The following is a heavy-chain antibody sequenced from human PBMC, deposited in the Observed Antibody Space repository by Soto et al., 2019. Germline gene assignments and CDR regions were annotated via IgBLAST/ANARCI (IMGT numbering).Heavy chain of an antibody. D-gene: IGHD3-16*02. CDR1: GFTVSGNY. V-gene: IGHV3-66*01. Sequence: EVQLVESGGGLVQPGGSLRLSCAASGFTVSGNYMSWVRQAPGKGLEWVSVLYSGGTTHYADSVKDRFTISRDNSKNTLHVQMKRLRAEDTAVYYCARDKPVALSASWQFDLWGRGTLVTVSS. CDR3: ARDKPVALSASWQFDL. CDR2: LYSGGTT. J-gene: IGHJ2*01.